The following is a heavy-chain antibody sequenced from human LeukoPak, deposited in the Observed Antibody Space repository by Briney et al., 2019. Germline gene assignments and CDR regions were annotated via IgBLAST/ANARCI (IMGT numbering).Heavy chain of an antibody. CDR3: ARAGGGLDY. J-gene: IGHJ4*02. CDR1: GYTFTADY. Sequence: ASLRVSCKASGYTFTADYIHWVRQAPGQGLEWMGWINPNSGGTNYAQKFQGRVTMTRDTSISTAYMELSRLRSDDTAVYYCARAGGGLDYWGQGILVTVSS. V-gene: IGHV1-2*02. D-gene: IGHD2-15*01. CDR2: INPNSGGT.